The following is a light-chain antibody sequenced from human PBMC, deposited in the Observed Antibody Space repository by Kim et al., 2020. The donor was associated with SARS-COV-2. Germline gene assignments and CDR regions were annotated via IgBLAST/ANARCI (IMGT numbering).Light chain of an antibody. V-gene: IGLV1-40*01. J-gene: IGLJ3*02. CDR2: NIN. CDR3: QSYDSSLSGWV. Sequence: QWVTTSCPASSSNISAVDDVHWYQQLPQTAPKRLIHNINKRPSGVPDRCSGFKSGTSASLAIAGLQAEDEADYYCQSYDSSLSGWVFGGGTQLTVL. CDR1: SSNISAVDD.